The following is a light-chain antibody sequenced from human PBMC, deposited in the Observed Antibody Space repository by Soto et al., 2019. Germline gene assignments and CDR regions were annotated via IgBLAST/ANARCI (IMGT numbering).Light chain of an antibody. CDR3: QQLMSYPIT. CDR2: GAS. V-gene: IGKV1-9*01. Sequence: DIQLTQSPSFLSASVGDRVTITCRASQGISSYLAWYQQKPRKAPEVLIFGASTLQSGVPSRFSGSGSGTEFTLTISSLQPEDFATYYCQQLMSYPITFSQGTRLEIK. J-gene: IGKJ5*01. CDR1: QGISSY.